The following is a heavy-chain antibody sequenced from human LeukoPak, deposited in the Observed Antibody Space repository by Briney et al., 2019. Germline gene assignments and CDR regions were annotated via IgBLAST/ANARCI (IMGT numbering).Heavy chain of an antibody. CDR3: ARSINYSNYLLDS. Sequence: GGSLRLSYAASGFNFRDYDMTWVRQAPGKGLEWIASISASGATTNYADSVRGRFTISRDNSNKVTYLRMNSLRAEDTAVFYCARSINYSNYLLDSWGQGTRVTVSS. D-gene: IGHD4-11*01. J-gene: IGHJ4*02. CDR2: ISASGATT. V-gene: IGHV3-23*01. CDR1: GFNFRDYD.